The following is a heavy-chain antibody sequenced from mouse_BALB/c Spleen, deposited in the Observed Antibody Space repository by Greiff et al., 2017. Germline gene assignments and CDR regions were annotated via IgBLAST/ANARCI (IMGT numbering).Heavy chain of an antibody. J-gene: IGHJ4*01. D-gene: IGHD2-14*01. CDR2: ISDGGSYT. V-gene: IGHV5-4*02. Sequence: EVQLVESGGGLVKPGGSLKLSCAASGFTFSDYYMYWVRQTPEKRLEWVATISDGGSYTYYPDSVKGRFTISRDNAKNNLYLQMSSLKSEDTAMYYCARGGYRYDEAMDYWGQGTSVTVSS. CDR3: ARGGYRYDEAMDY. CDR1: GFTFSDYY.